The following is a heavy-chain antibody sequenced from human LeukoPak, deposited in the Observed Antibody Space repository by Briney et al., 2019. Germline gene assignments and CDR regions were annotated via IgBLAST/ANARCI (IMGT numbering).Heavy chain of an antibody. CDR2: IYSDGRT. CDR3: ARDRGGSLGYSGYDWSFDY. J-gene: IGHJ4*02. D-gene: IGHD5-12*01. CDR1: GFTVSSNY. Sequence: PGGSLRLSCAASGFTVSSNYMSWVRQAPGKGLEWVSVIYSDGRTKYADSVKGRFTISRDNSKNTLSLQMNSLRAEDTAVYYCARDRGGSLGYSGYDWSFDYWGQGSLVTASS. V-gene: IGHV3-53*01.